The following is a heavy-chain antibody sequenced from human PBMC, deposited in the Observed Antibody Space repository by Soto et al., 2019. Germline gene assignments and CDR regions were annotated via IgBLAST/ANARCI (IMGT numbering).Heavy chain of an antibody. V-gene: IGHV1-24*01. CDR1: GYTLTELS. CDR2: FDPEDGET. CDR3: ATVHQYYDFWSGYYRKGGNWFDP. Sequence: ASVKVSRKVSGYTLTELSIHLVRQAPGKGLEWMGGFDPEDGETIYAQRFQGRVTMTEDTSTDTAYMELSSLRSEDTAVYYCATVHQYYDFWSGYYRKGGNWFDPWGQGTLVTVSS. J-gene: IGHJ5*02. D-gene: IGHD3-3*01.